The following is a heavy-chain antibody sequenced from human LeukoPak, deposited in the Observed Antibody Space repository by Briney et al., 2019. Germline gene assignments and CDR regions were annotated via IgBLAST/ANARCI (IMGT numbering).Heavy chain of an antibody. CDR2: ILPIFGTA. D-gene: IGHD6-13*01. Sequence: SVKVSCKASGGTFSSYAISWVRQAPGQGLEWMAGILPIFGTANYAQKFQGRVTITADEYTSTAYMELSSLRSEDTAVYYCAREGEEQQLALYYFDYWGQGTLVTVSS. V-gene: IGHV1-69*01. CDR1: GGTFSSYA. CDR3: AREGEEQQLALYYFDY. J-gene: IGHJ4*02.